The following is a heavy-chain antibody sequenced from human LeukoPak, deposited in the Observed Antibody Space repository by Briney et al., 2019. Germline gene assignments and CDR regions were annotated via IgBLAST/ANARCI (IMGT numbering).Heavy chain of an antibody. V-gene: IGHV3-7*03. Sequence: GGSLRLSCAASGFTFSNYGMSWVRQAPGKGLEWVASIKQDGSEKFYVDSVKGRFTISRDNAKNSLYLQMNSLRSEDTAVYYCARDFESQYYFDYWGQGTLVTVSS. CDR3: ARDFESQYYFDY. J-gene: IGHJ4*02. CDR2: IKQDGSEK. CDR1: GFTFSNYG.